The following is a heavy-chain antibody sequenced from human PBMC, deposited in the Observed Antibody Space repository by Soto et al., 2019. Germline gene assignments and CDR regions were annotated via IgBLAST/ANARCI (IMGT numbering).Heavy chain of an antibody. J-gene: IGHJ6*03. CDR3: ARGVSGYDYYYYYYMDV. D-gene: IGHD5-12*01. Sequence: GGSLRLSCAASGFTFSSYDMHWVRQATGKGLEWVSAIGTAGDPYYPGSVKGRFTISRENAKNSLYLQMNSLRAGDMAVYYCARGVSGYDYYYYYYMDVWGKGTTVTVSS. CDR2: IGTAGDP. CDR1: GFTFSSYD. V-gene: IGHV3-13*05.